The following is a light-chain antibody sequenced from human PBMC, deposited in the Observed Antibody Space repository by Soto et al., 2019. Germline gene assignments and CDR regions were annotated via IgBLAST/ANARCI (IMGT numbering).Light chain of an antibody. Sequence: QSVLTQPASVSGSPGQSITISCTGTSSDVGGYNYVSWYQQHPGKAPKLIIYNVSNRPSGVSNRFSGSKSGNTASLTISGLQAEDEGHYYCSSFTSSNTVLFGGWTKLTVL. CDR3: SSFTSSNTVL. CDR2: NVS. V-gene: IGLV2-14*01. J-gene: IGLJ2*01. CDR1: SSDVGGYNY.